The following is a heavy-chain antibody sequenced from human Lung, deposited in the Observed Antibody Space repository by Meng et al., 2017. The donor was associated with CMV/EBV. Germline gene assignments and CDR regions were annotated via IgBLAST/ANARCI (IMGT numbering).Heavy chain of an antibody. CDR3: ARVTASGWAKVFDS. J-gene: IGHJ4*02. D-gene: IGHD6-19*01. Sequence: SXAASGFTFSAYNMHWVRQAPGKGLEWVSSITSGGRHIYYADSVRGRFTISRDNAKNSLSLQMNSLRVEDTATYYCARVTASGWAKVFDSWGQGXLVTVSS. CDR1: GFTFSAYN. V-gene: IGHV3-21*01. CDR2: ITSGGRHI.